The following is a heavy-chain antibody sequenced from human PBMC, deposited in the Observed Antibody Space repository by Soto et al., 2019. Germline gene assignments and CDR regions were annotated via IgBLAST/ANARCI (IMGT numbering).Heavy chain of an antibody. J-gene: IGHJ6*03. Sequence: SETLSLTCAVYGGSFSGYYWSWIRQPPGKGLEWIGEINNSGSTNYNPSLKSRVTISVDTSKNQFSLKLSSVTAADTAVYYCARRRGTNYYYYYYMDVWGKGTTVTVSS. V-gene: IGHV4-34*01. D-gene: IGHD1-1*01. CDR3: ARRRGTNYYYYYYMDV. CDR1: GGSFSGYY. CDR2: INNSGST.